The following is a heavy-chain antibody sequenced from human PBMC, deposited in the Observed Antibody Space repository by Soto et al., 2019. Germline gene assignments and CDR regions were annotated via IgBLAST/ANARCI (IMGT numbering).Heavy chain of an antibody. D-gene: IGHD3-3*01. V-gene: IGHV3-48*01. CDR1: GFTFSSYS. CDR2: ISSSSSTI. CDR3: ARDSYDFWSGADAFDI. Sequence: GGSLRLSCAASGFTFSSYSMNWVRQAPGKGLGWVSYISSSSSTIYYADSVKGRFTISRDNAKNSLYLQMNSLRAEDTAVYYCARDSYDFWSGADAFDIWGQGTMVTVSS. J-gene: IGHJ3*02.